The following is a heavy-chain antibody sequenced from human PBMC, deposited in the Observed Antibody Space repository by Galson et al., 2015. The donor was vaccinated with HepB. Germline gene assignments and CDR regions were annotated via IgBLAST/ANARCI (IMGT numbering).Heavy chain of an antibody. J-gene: IGHJ4*02. CDR2: IYYSGST. Sequence: ETLSLTCTVSGGSVSSGSYYWSWIRQPPGKGLEWIGYIYYSGSTNYNPSLKSRVTISVDTSKNQFSLKLSSVTAADTAVYYCATRDTKSGYFDYWGQGTLVTVSS. V-gene: IGHV4-61*01. CDR3: ATRDTKSGYFDY. CDR1: GGSVSSGSYY. D-gene: IGHD1-26*01.